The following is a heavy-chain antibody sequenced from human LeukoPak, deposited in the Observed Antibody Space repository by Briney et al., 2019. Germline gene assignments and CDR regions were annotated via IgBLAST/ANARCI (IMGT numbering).Heavy chain of an antibody. J-gene: IGHJ3*02. CDR3: AGFSGSYLSGAFDI. CDR2: IYYSGST. Sequence: SSETLSLTCTVSGGSVSSSSYYWGWIRQPPGKGLEWIGSIYYSGSTYYNPSFKSRVTISADTSKNQFSLKLSSVTAADTSVYYLAGFSGSYLSGAFDIWGQGTMVTVSS. D-gene: IGHD1-26*01. V-gene: IGHV4-39*01. CDR1: GGSVSSSSYY.